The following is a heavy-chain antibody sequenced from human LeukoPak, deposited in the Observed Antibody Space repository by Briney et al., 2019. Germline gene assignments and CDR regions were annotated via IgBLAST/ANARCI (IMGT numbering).Heavy chain of an antibody. CDR2: INPNSGGT. CDR3: ARGREYYDSSGYFPIGY. Sequence: GASVKVSCKASGYTFTGYYMHWVRQAPGQGLEWMGWINPNSGGTNYAQKFQGRVTMTRDTSISTAYMELSRLRSDDTAVYYCARGREYYDSSGYFPIGYWGQGTLVTVSS. D-gene: IGHD3-22*01. J-gene: IGHJ4*02. V-gene: IGHV1-2*02. CDR1: GYTFTGYY.